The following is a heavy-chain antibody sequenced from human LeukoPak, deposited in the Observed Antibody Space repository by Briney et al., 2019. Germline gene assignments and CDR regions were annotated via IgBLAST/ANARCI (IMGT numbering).Heavy chain of an antibody. V-gene: IGHV4-34*01. D-gene: IGHD1-7*01. Sequence: SETLSLTCAVYGGSFSGYYWSWIRQPPGKGLEWIGKINHSGSTNYNPSLKSRVTISVDTSKNQFSLKLSSVTAADTAVYYCAATGITGTTIDYWGQGTLVTVSS. CDR2: INHSGST. J-gene: IGHJ4*02. CDR1: GGSFSGYY. CDR3: AATGITGTTIDY.